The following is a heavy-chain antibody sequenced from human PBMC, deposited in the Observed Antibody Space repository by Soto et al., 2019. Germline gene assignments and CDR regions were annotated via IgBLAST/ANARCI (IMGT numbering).Heavy chain of an antibody. Sequence: PGGSLRLSCAASGFTFSSYWMSWVRQAPGKGLEWVANIKQDGSEKYYVDSVKGRFTISRDNAKNSLYLQMNSLRAEDTAVYYCAKDSHWAIISPTHDYWGHGTLVTVSS. J-gene: IGHJ4*01. V-gene: IGHV3-7*01. CDR3: AKDSHWAIISPTHDY. D-gene: IGHD2-2*01. CDR2: IKQDGSEK. CDR1: GFTFSSYW.